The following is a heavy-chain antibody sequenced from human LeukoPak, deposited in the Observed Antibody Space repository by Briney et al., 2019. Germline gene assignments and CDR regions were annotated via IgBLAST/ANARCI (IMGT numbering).Heavy chain of an antibody. CDR3: AILRGGNY. CDR1: GFTVSGKY. D-gene: IGHD3-10*01. J-gene: IGHJ4*02. Sequence: PGGSLRLSCAASGFTVSGKYMRWVRQAPGKGLECVSVICSGGSTYYADSVKGRFTISRDNSKNTLFLQMNSLRAEDTAVYYCAILRGGNYWGQGTLVTVSS. V-gene: IGHV3-53*01. CDR2: ICSGGST.